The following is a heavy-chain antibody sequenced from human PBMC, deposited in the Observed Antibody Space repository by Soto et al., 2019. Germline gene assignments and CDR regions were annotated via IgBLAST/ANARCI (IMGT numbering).Heavy chain of an antibody. CDR1: GGSFSGYY. D-gene: IGHD3-10*01. CDR3: ARVYGSGSYFNY. V-gene: IGHV4-34*01. Sequence: QVQLQQWGAGLLKPSETLSLTCAVYGGSFSGYYWSWIRQPPGKGLEWIGEINHSGSTNYNPSLKCRVTISVDTSKNQFSMKLSSVTAADAAVYYWARVYGSGSYFNYWGQGTLVTVSS. CDR2: INHSGST. J-gene: IGHJ4*02.